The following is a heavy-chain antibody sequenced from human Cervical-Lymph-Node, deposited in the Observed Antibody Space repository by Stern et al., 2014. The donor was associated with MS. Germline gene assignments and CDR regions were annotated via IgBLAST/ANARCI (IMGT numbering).Heavy chain of an antibody. V-gene: IGHV3-33*01. CDR1: GFTFSSYG. CDR2: IWYDGINK. CDR3: ARYSSPSKYYYYYGMDV. J-gene: IGHJ6*02. D-gene: IGHD6-6*01. Sequence: VQLVEYGGGVVKPGRSLRLSCAASGFTFSSYGMHWVRQAPGKGLEWVVGIWYDGINKYYADSVKGRFTISRDNSKNTLYLQMNSLRAEDTAVYYCARYSSPSKYYYYYGMDVWGQGTTVTVSS.